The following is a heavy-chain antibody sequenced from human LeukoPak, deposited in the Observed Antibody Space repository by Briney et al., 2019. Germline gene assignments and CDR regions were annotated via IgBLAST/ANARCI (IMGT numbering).Heavy chain of an antibody. CDR2: IYTSGST. CDR3: ARDVISGYYYYMDV. Sequence: PSETLSLTCTVSGVSLSSNSYYWSWIRQPAGKGLEWIGRIYTSGSTNYNPSLKSRVTISVDTSKNQFSLKLTSVTAADTAVYYCARDVISGYYYYMDVWGKGTTVTVSS. D-gene: IGHD2/OR15-2a*01. CDR1: GVSLSSNSYY. J-gene: IGHJ6*03. V-gene: IGHV4-61*02.